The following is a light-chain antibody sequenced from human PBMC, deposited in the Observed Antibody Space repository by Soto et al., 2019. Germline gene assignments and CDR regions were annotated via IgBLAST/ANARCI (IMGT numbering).Light chain of an antibody. J-gene: IGKJ5*01. CDR2: DAS. CDR3: QQRSNWPLFT. V-gene: IGKV1-5*01. Sequence: DLQMTQSPSTLSASVGDRVTITCRTSQSISSWLAWYQQKPGKAPKLLIYDASSLESGVPSRFSGSGSGTDFTLTISGLEPEDFAVYYCQQRSNWPLFTFGPGTRLEIK. CDR1: QSISSW.